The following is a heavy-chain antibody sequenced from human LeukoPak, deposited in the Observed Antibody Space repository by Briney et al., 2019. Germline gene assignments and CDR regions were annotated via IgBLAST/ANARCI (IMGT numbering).Heavy chain of an antibody. CDR1: GYSFTSYW. V-gene: IGHV5-51*01. CDR3: ASRINGGYYSVDAFDI. J-gene: IGHJ3*02. CDR2: IYPGDSDA. Sequence: GESLKISCKGSGYSFTSYWIGWVRQMPGKGLKWMGIIYPGDSDARYSPSFQGQVTISADKSISTAYLQWSSLKASDTAMYYCASRINGGYYSVDAFDIWGQGTMVTVSS. D-gene: IGHD3-22*01.